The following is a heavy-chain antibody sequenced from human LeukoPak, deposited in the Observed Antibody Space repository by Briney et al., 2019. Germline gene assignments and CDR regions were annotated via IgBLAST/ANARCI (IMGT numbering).Heavy chain of an antibody. CDR3: ARDKRNYYDSSGYYVADY. CDR2: IYYSGST. CDR1: GDSISSSSYY. J-gene: IGHJ4*02. D-gene: IGHD3-22*01. Sequence: SETLSLTCTVSGDSISSSSYYWGWIRQPPGKGLEWIGSIYYSGSTYYNPSLKSRVTISVDTSKNQFSLKLNSMTAADTAVYYCARDKRNYYDSSGYYVADYWGQGTLVTVSS. V-gene: IGHV4-39*07.